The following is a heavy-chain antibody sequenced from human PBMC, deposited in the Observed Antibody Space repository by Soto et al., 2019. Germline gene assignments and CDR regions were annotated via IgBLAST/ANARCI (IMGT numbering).Heavy chain of an antibody. Sequence: GGSLRLSCAASGFTFSSYAMSWVRQAPGKGLEWVSAISGSGGSTYYADSVKGRFTISRDNSKNTLYLQMNSLRAEDTAVYYCAKLGVYDSSGYFGFYYYYGMDVWRQGTTVTVSS. V-gene: IGHV3-23*01. CDR3: AKLGVYDSSGYFGFYYYYGMDV. CDR2: ISGSGGST. D-gene: IGHD3-22*01. CDR1: GFTFSSYA. J-gene: IGHJ6*02.